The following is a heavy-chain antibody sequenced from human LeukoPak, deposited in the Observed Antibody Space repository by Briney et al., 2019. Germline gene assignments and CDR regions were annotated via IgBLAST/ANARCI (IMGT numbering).Heavy chain of an antibody. CDR3: ARGSPPDY. Sequence: PGRSLRLSCATSGVTFSGYAMNWVRQAPGKGLEWVAVISYDGSNKYCADSVKGRFTISRDNSKNTLYLQMNSLRAEDTAVYYCARGSPPDYWGQGTPVTVSS. J-gene: IGHJ4*02. V-gene: IGHV3-30-3*01. CDR1: GVTFSGYA. CDR2: ISYDGSNK.